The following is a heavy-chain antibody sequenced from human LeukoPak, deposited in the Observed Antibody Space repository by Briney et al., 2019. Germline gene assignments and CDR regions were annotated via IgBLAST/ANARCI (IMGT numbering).Heavy chain of an antibody. D-gene: IGHD2-15*01. CDR3: ARWGVVAATGVDY. CDR1: GYSFTNYW. J-gene: IGHJ4*02. Sequence: GESLKISCKGSGYSFTNYWIGWVRQMPGKGLEWMGIIYPGDSDTSYSPSFQGQVFQGQVIISVDKSSSTAYLQWSSLKASDTATYYCARWGVVAATGVDYWGQGTLVTVSS. CDR2: IYPGDSDT. V-gene: IGHV5-51*01.